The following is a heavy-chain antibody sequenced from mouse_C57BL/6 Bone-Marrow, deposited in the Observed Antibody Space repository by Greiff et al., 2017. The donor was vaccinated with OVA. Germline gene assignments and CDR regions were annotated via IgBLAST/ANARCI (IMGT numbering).Heavy chain of an antibody. CDR3: ARDYGSPSDFDV. J-gene: IGHJ1*03. D-gene: IGHD1-1*01. CDR2: ISSGSSTI. V-gene: IGHV5-17*01. Sequence: EVQVVESGGGLVKPGGSLKLSCAASGFTFSDYGMHWVRQAPEKGLEWVAYISSGSSTISYADTVKGRFTLSRDNAKNTLFLQLTSLRSEDTAMYYWARDYGSPSDFDVWGTGTTVTVSS. CDR1: GFTFSDYG.